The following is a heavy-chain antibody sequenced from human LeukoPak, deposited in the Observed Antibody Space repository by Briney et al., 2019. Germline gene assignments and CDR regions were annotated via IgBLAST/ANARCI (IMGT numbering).Heavy chain of an antibody. Sequence: PGGSLRLSCAASGFTVSSNYMSWVRQAPGKGLEWVSYISSGSTYIYYADSVKGRFTISRDNGKNSLYLQMTSLRAEDTAVYYCARKGYYASNGYLRYIPDWGQGTLVTVSS. D-gene: IGHD3-22*01. CDR2: ISSGSTYI. J-gene: IGHJ1*01. CDR1: GFTVSSNY. CDR3: ARKGYYASNGYLRYIPD. V-gene: IGHV3-21*01.